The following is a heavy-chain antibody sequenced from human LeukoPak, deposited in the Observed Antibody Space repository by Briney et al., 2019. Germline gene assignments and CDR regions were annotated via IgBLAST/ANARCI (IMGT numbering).Heavy chain of an antibody. J-gene: IGHJ4*02. CDR2: ISGSGGST. D-gene: IGHD3-10*01. CDR1: GFTFSSYA. Sequence: GGSLRLSCAASGFTFSSYAMSWVRQSPGKGLEWVSAISGSGGSTYYADSVKGRFTISRDNSKNTLYLQMNSLRAEDTAVYYCAKSEWFGELLGGVDYWGQGTLVNVSS. CDR3: AKSEWFGELLGGVDY. V-gene: IGHV3-23*01.